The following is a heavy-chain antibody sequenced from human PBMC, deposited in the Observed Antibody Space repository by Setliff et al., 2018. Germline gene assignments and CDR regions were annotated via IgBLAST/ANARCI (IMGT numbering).Heavy chain of an antibody. CDR1: GDSFNKYA. D-gene: IGHD3-22*01. Sequence: SVKVSCKASGDSFNKYAISWVRQAPGQGLEWMGGIIPMFGTPAYAKKFQDRVTITTDESTSTAYMQLSSLGSEDTAVYYCVREGVDSRSSTDYRYYMDVWGKGTTVTVSS. J-gene: IGHJ6*03. CDR3: VREGVDSRSSTDYRYYMDV. CDR2: IIPMFGTP. V-gene: IGHV1-69*05.